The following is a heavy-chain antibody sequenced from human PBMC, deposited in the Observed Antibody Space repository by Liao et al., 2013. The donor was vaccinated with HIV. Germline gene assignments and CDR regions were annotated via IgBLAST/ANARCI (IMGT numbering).Heavy chain of an antibody. CDR3: ARESNSYYYYMDV. Sequence: QVQVQESGPGLVRPSETLSLTCTVSDDSISAYYCNWIRQSAGKGLEWIGRIYSSGSTNYNPSLKSRVTMLLDTSKNQFSLKLSSVTAADTAVYFCARESNSYYYYMDVWGKGTTVTVSS. J-gene: IGHJ6*03. CDR1: DDSISAYY. V-gene: IGHV4-4*07. CDR2: IYSSGST.